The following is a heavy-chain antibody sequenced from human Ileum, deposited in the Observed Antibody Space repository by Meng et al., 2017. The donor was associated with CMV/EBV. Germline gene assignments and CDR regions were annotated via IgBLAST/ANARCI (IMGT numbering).Heavy chain of an antibody. CDR2: INNDGNTA. Sequence: GGSLRLSCAASGFTFRDYWMHWVRQSPGQGLVWVSRINNDGNTAAYADSVKGRFTISRDNTKNTLYLQMNSLRAEDTAVYYCARPYTGASTLPFWGQGTLVTVSS. CDR3: ARPYTGASTLPF. D-gene: IGHD1-26*01. J-gene: IGHJ4*02. CDR1: GFTFRDYW. V-gene: IGHV3-74*01.